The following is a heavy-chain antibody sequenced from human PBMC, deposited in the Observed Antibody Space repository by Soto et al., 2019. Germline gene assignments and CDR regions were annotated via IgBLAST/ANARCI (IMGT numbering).Heavy chain of an antibody. Sequence: SEPLSLTCTVAGGSISSRRYYWGWIRQPPGKGLEWIGSIYYSGSTYYNPSLKSRVTISVDTSKNQFSLKLSSVTAADTAVYYCAREASGLDPWGQGTQVTVSS. CDR3: AREASGLDP. J-gene: IGHJ5*02. V-gene: IGHV4-39*02. D-gene: IGHD3-10*01. CDR1: GGSISSRRYY. CDR2: IYYSGST.